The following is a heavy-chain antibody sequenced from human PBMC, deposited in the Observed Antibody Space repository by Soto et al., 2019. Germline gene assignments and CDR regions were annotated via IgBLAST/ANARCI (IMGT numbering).Heavy chain of an antibody. CDR3: ARYYDFWSGSYYYYMDV. CDR2: IYYSGST. V-gene: IGHV4-59*08. CDR1: GGSISSYY. D-gene: IGHD3-3*01. J-gene: IGHJ6*03. Sequence: SETLSLTCTVSGGSISSYYWSWIRQPPGKGLEWIGYIYYSGSTNYNPSLKSRVTISVDTSKNQFSLKLSSVTAADTAVYYCARYYDFWSGSYYYYMDVWGKGTTVT.